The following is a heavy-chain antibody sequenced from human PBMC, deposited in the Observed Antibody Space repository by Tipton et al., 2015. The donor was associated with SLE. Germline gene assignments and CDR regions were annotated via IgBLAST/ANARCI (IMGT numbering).Heavy chain of an antibody. J-gene: IGHJ4*02. V-gene: IGHV4-39*07. CDR2: VYYTGNT. D-gene: IGHD3-22*01. CDR3: ARDEYRYDTTGYHLLGHFDF. Sequence: GLVKPSETLSLTCTVSGYSISSNDYQWGWIRQPPGKGLEWVGTVYYTGNTFYNPSLKSRVTISVDTSKNQFSLNLSSVTAADTAVYYCARDEYRYDTTGYHLLGHFDFWGQGTLVTVSS. CDR1: GYSISSNDYQ.